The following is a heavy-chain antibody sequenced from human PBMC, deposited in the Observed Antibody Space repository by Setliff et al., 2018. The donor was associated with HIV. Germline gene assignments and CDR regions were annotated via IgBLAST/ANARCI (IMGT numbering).Heavy chain of an antibody. Sequence: PGGSLRLSCAASGFIFSSYSMNWVRQAPGKGLEWVSYISSSSSSIYHADSVKGRFTISRDNSKNTLYLQMDSLRAEDTAVYYCTKNLYSSRWSPLDYWGQGTLVTVSS. D-gene: IGHD6-13*01. CDR1: GFIFSSYS. CDR3: TKNLYSSRWSPLDY. V-gene: IGHV3-48*01. J-gene: IGHJ4*02. CDR2: ISSSSSSI.